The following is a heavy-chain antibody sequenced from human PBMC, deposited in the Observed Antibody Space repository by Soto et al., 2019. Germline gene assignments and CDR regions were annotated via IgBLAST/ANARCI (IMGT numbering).Heavy chain of an antibody. CDR2: IIPIFGTA. D-gene: IGHD6-13*01. CDR1: GGTFSSYA. J-gene: IGHJ5*02. CDR3: ARGAGIAAAGYNWFDP. Sequence: QVQLVQSGAEVKKPGSSVKVSCKASGGTFSSYAISWVRQAPGQGLEWMGGIIPIFGTANYPLKFQGRVTNTADESKSTAYMELSSLRSEETAVYYCARGAGIAAAGYNWFDPWGQGNLVTVSS. V-gene: IGHV1-69*01.